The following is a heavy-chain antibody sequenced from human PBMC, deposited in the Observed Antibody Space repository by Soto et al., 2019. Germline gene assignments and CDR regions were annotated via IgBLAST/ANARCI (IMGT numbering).Heavy chain of an antibody. CDR1: GGSFSGYY. CDR2: INHSGST. J-gene: IGHJ4*02. D-gene: IGHD6-13*01. CDR3: ASIPSRRVAAAGTGGGY. V-gene: IGHV4-34*01. Sequence: QVQLQQWGAGLLKPSENLSLTCAVYGGSFSGYYWSWIRQPPGKGLEWIGEINHSGSTNYNPSLKSRVTISVDTSKNQFSLKLSSVTAADTAVYYCASIPSRRVAAAGTGGGYWGQGTLVTVSS.